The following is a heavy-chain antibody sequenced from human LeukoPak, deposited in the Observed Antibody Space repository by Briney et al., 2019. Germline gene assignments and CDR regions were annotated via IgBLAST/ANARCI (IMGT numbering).Heavy chain of an antibody. CDR2: IYHSGST. D-gene: IGHD3-10*01. Sequence: SETLSLTCTVSGYSISSGYYWGWIRQPPGKGLEWIGSIYHSGSTYYNPSLKSRVTISVDTSKNQFSLKLSSVTAADTAVYYCARMETVRGVIMRYYYYYMDVWGKGTTVTVPS. CDR3: ARMETVRGVIMRYYYYYMDV. V-gene: IGHV4-38-2*02. CDR1: GYSISSGYY. J-gene: IGHJ6*03.